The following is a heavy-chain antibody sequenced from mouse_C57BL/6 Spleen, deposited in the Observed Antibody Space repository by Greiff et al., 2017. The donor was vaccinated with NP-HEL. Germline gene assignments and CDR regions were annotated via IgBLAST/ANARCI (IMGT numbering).Heavy chain of an antibody. Sequence: VKLVESGPGLVQPSQSLSITCTVSGFSLTSYGVHWVRQSPGKGLEWLGVIWSGGSTDYNAAFISRLSISKDNSKSQVFFKMNSLQADDTAIYYCARRCLDYAGAMDDWGQGTSVTVSS. CDR3: ARRCLDYAGAMDD. J-gene: IGHJ4*01. CDR1: GFSLTSYG. V-gene: IGHV2-2*01. D-gene: IGHD2-4*01. CDR2: IWSGGST.